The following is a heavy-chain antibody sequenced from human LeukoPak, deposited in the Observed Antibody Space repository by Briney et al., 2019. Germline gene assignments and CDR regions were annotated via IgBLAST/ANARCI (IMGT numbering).Heavy chain of an antibody. D-gene: IGHD2-2*01. CDR2: IYYSGST. V-gene: IGHV4-59*01. Sequence: SETLSLTCTVSGGSISSYYWSWIRQPPGKGLEWIGYIYYSGSTNYNPSLKSRVTISVDTSKNQFSLKLSSVTAADTAVYYCARAVGYCSSTSCWPYWGQGTLVTVSS. CDR1: GGSISSYY. J-gene: IGHJ4*02. CDR3: ARAVGYCSSTSCWPY.